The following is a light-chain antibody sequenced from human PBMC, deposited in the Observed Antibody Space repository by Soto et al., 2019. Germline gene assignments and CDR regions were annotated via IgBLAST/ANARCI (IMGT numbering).Light chain of an antibody. Sequence: EIVLTQSPGTLSLSPGEGATLSCRASQSISSNSLAWYQQRPGQAPRLLVYGASSRATGIPDRFSGSVSGTDFSLTISRLEPEDFAVYYCQHYDNTPPWTFGQGPKVEAK. CDR3: QHYDNTPPWT. CDR1: QSISSNS. J-gene: IGKJ1*01. V-gene: IGKV3-20*01. CDR2: GAS.